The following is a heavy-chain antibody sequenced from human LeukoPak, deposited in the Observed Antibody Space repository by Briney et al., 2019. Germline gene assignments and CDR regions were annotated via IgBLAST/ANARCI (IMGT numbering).Heavy chain of an antibody. Sequence: GGSLRLSCGASGFTFSSYAMSWVRQAPGKGLEWVSSISSSSSYIYYADSVKGRFTISRDNAKNSLYLQMNSLRAEDTAVYYCARDGGYEGDYWGQGTLVTVSS. V-gene: IGHV3-21*01. J-gene: IGHJ4*02. CDR1: GFTFSSYA. CDR3: ARDGGYEGDY. D-gene: IGHD5-12*01. CDR2: ISSSSSYI.